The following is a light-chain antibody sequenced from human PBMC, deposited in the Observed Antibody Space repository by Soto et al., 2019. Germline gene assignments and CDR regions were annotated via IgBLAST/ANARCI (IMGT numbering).Light chain of an antibody. Sequence: DIQMTQSPSSLSASVGDRVTITCRASQSISMWLAWYQQKPGKAPKILIYKASSLESGVPSRFSGSGSGTGFSLTISSLQPDDFATYYCQQYNSYSPTLGQGNKVDIK. V-gene: IGKV1-5*03. CDR3: QQYNSYSPT. CDR2: KAS. J-gene: IGKJ1*01. CDR1: QSISMW.